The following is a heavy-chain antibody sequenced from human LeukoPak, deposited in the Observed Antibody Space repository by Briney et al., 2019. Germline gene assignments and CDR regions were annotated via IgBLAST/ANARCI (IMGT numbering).Heavy chain of an antibody. D-gene: IGHD2/OR15-2a*01. CDR3: AKDLNNLPWAN. CDR2: IQNEGRNK. V-gene: IGHV3-30*02. Sequence: PGGSLRLSCAASGFTFSTYGIHWVRQAPGKGLEWVAFIQNEGRNKHYGDSVRGRFTVSRDNSRNTLYLQMNSLRGEDTAVYYCAKDLNNLPWANWGQGTRVTVSS. J-gene: IGHJ4*02. CDR1: GFTFSTYG.